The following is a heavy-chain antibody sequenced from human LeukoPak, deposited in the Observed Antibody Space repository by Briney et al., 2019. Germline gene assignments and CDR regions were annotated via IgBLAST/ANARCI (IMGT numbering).Heavy chain of an antibody. V-gene: IGHV3-15*01. D-gene: IGHD4/OR15-4a*01. J-gene: IGHJ4*02. Sequence: GGSLRLSCAAYGFAFSNAWMSWVRQAPGKGLEWVGRIKSKTDGGTTDYAAPVKGRFTISRDNSKNTLYLQMNSLRAEDTAVYYCARRAGAYSHPYDYWGQGTLVTVSS. CDR2: IKSKTDGGTT. CDR1: GFAFSNAW. CDR3: ARRAGAYSHPYDY.